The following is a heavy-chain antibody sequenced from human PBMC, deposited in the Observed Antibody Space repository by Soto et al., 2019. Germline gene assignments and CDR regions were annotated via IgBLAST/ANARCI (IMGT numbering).Heavy chain of an antibody. CDR2: ISPYTGNT. D-gene: IGHD3-16*01. V-gene: IGHV1-18*01. J-gene: IGHJ6*02. Sequence: QVQLVQSGDEVKKPGASVKVSCKASGYIFANYGIAWVRQAPGQGLEGMGWISPYTGNTHSATKAQGRLTMTTDTSTSTAYMYLGSLTSDDTAVYYCVMVDNYVTPTPQDVWGQATMVTVSS. CDR3: VMVDNYVTPTPQDV. CDR1: GYIFANYG.